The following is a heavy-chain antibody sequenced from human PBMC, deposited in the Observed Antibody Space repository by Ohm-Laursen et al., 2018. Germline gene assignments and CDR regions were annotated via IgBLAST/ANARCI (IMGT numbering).Heavy chain of an antibody. CDR2: IIPIFGTA. V-gene: IGHV1-69*06. D-gene: IGHD5-18*01. Sequence: SSVKVSCKASGGTFSSYAISWVRQAPGQGLEWMGGIIPIFGTANYAQKFQGRVTITADKSTSTAYMELSSLRSEDTAVHYCAREGGYSYGYGIKEDYWGQGTLVTVSS. J-gene: IGHJ4*02. CDR3: AREGGYSYGYGIKEDY. CDR1: GGTFSSYA.